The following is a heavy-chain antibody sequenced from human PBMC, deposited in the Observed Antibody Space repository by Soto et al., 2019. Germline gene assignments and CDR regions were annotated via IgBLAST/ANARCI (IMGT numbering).Heavy chain of an antibody. CDR2: ISGSGGST. D-gene: IGHD3-3*02. CDR1: GFTFSSYA. V-gene: IGHV3-23*01. CDR3: ASPPIFRTWFDP. Sequence: EVQLLESGGGLVQPGGSLRLSCAASGFTFSSYAMSWVRQAPGKGLEWVSAISGSGGSTYYADSVKGRFTISRDNSKNTLYLQMNSLRTEDTAVYYCASPPIFRTWFDPWGQGTLVTVSS. J-gene: IGHJ5*02.